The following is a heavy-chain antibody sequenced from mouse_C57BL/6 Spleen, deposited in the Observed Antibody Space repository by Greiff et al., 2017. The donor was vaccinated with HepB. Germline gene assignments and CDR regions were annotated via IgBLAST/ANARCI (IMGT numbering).Heavy chain of an antibody. V-gene: IGHV1-81*01. CDR2: IYPRSGNT. D-gene: IGHD2-4*01. J-gene: IGHJ2*01. CDR1: GYTFTSYG. Sequence: QVHVKQSGAELARPGASVKLSCKASGYTFTSYGISWVKQRTGQGLEWIGEIYPRSGNTYYNEKFKGKATLTADKSSSTAYMELRSLTSEDSAVYFCARGGYDYEGYFDYWGQGTTLTVSS. CDR3: ARGGYDYEGYFDY.